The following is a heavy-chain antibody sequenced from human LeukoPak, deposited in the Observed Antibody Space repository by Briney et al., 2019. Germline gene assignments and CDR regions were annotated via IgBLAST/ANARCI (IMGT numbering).Heavy chain of an antibody. D-gene: IGHD4-17*01. V-gene: IGHV3-30-3*01. J-gene: IGHJ6*02. CDR2: ISYDGSSK. Sequence: VGALRLSCVASGVIFSNYVIHRVRQAPGKGLEWVAVISYDGSSKYYADSVKGRFTISRDKSKNNPYLQMNRLRPEDMAVYYCARGTVSRPHYYYGMDVWRQGTKVTVS. CDR1: GVIFSNYV. CDR3: ARGTVSRPHYYYGMDV.